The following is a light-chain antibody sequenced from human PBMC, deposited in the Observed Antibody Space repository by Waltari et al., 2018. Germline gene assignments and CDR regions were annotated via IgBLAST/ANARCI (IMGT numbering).Light chain of an antibody. Sequence: QSVLTQPPSASGDPGQRVTISCSGSSSNIGSNTVHWYQQLPGTAPKLLIYYNDQRPSGVPDRFSGSKSGTSASLAISGLQSEDEADYYCAAWDDSLNAEVFGGGTKLTVL. CDR2: YND. V-gene: IGLV1-44*01. CDR1: SSNIGSNT. CDR3: AAWDDSLNAEV. J-gene: IGLJ3*02.